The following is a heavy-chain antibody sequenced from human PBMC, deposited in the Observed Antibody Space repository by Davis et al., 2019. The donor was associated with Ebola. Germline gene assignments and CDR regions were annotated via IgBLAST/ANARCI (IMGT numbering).Heavy chain of an antibody. CDR3: AKLGRSSDYYGRHFDW. J-gene: IGHJ4*02. V-gene: IGHV5-51*01. CDR2: VYPGDSDT. D-gene: IGHD3-22*01. Sequence: PGGSLRLSCKVSGYSFTTYWIGWVRQMPGKGLEWMGTVYPGDSDTRYSPSFQGHVTISAEKSSNTAYLQWSSLKASDTAIYYCAKLGRSSDYYGRHFDWWGQGTRVTVSS. CDR1: GYSFTTYW.